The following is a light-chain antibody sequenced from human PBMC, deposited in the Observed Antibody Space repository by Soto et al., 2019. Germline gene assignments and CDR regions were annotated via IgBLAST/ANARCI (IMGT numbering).Light chain of an antibody. CDR2: KAS. CDR3: HQYNSYWT. Sequence: DIQMTQSPSTLSASVGDRVTITCRASQSISSWLAWYQQKPGKAPKLLIYKASNLESGVPSRFSGSGSGTEFTLTLSGLQPDDFATYYCHQYNSYWTFGQGTRVEIK. CDR1: QSISSW. J-gene: IGKJ1*01. V-gene: IGKV1-5*03.